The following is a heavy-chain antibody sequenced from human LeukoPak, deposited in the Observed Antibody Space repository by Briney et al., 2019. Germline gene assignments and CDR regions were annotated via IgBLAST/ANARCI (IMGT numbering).Heavy chain of an antibody. CDR3: ATADSSSSRLDC. V-gene: IGHV3-21*01. CDR2: INSKSRYI. CDR1: GFTFSSYS. D-gene: IGHD6-6*01. Sequence: KPGGSLRLSCAASGFTFSSYSMNWVRQAPGKGLEWVSSINSKSRYIYYADSLKGRFTISRDNGKNSVYLQMNSLRAEDTAVYFCATADSSSSRLDCWGQGTLVTVSS. J-gene: IGHJ4*02.